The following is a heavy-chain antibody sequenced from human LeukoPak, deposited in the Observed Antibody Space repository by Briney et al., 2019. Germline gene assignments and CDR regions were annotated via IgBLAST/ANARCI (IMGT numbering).Heavy chain of an antibody. CDR2: IWYDGSYK. CDR1: GFTFITYG. CDR3: AREYYDSSDYPRQHYFDY. Sequence: PGGSLRLSCAASGFTFITYGMHWVRQAPGKGLEWVALIWYDGSYKYYADSVKGRFTIYRDNSKNTLYLQMNSLRAEDTAVYYCAREYYDSSDYPRQHYFDYWGQGTLVTVSS. J-gene: IGHJ4*02. D-gene: IGHD3-22*01. V-gene: IGHV3-33*01.